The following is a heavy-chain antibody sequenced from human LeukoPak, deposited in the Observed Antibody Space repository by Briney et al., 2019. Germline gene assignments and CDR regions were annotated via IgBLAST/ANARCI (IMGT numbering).Heavy chain of an antibody. CDR1: GSSPNNYA. V-gene: IGHV3-33*06. Sequence: PGKSLRLSCAASGSSPNNYAMHWVRQAPGKGLEWVAVIWHDGLNKFYADFLKGRFTISRDFSKDTVYLQMSGLTVEDTAVYYCAKAGQRSYAEAFDSWGHGTLVTVSS. CDR2: IWHDGLNK. J-gene: IGHJ4*03. D-gene: IGHD3-16*01. CDR3: AKAGQRSYAEAFDS.